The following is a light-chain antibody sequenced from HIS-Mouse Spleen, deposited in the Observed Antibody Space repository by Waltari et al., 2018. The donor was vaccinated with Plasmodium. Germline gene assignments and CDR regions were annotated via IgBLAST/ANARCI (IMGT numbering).Light chain of an antibody. J-gene: IGLJ3*02. V-gene: IGLV3-21*02. CDR3: QVWDSSSDHRV. Sequence: SYVLTQPPSVSVAPGQTARITCGGNHIGSKSVHWYQQKPGQAPVLVVYDDSDRPSGIPEGVSGSNSGNTATLTISRVEAGDEADYYGQVWDSSSDHRVFGGGTKLTVL. CDR1: HIGSKS. CDR2: DDS.